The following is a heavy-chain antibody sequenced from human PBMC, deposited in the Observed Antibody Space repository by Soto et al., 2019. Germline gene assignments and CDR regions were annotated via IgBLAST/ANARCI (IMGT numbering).Heavy chain of an antibody. Sequence: PSETLSLTCTVSGGSISNYYWNWIRQSPGKGLEWIGYIYSSGSTHYNPSLQNRVTISIDTSKNQVSLKVNSVTAADTAVYYCARDHPHSYGVYYFDYGGQGTPVTVSS. CDR1: GGSISNYY. V-gene: IGHV4-59*01. CDR2: IYSSGST. J-gene: IGHJ4*02. D-gene: IGHD5-18*01. CDR3: ARDHPHSYGVYYFDY.